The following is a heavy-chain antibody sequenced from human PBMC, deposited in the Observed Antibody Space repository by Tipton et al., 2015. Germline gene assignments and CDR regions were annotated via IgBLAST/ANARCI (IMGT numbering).Heavy chain of an antibody. Sequence: SLRLSCAASRITFNNYGMHWVRQAPGKGLEWVSAISGSGGATFYADSVKGRFTISRDNSEKTVFLQMNSLRPEDTAVYYCARDQTTRYYFGMDVWGQGTTVTVSS. CDR1: RITFNNYG. CDR2: ISGSGGAT. V-gene: IGHV3-23*01. D-gene: IGHD1/OR15-1a*01. J-gene: IGHJ6*02. CDR3: ARDQTTRYYFGMDV.